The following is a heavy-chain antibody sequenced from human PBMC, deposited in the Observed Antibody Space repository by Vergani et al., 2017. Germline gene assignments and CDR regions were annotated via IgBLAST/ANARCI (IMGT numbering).Heavy chain of an antibody. J-gene: IGHJ4*02. CDR3: AKRGDYGDYLGY. V-gene: IGHV3-30*02. CDR1: GFTFSNND. D-gene: IGHD4-17*01. Sequence: QVQLVESGGGVVQPGGSLRLSCAASGFTFSNNDMQWVRQAPGKGLAWVALTRYDGSNKSYADSVKGRFTISRDNSKKMLYLQMNSLRTEDTAVYYCAKRGDYGDYLGYWGQGTRVIVSS. CDR2: TRYDGSNK.